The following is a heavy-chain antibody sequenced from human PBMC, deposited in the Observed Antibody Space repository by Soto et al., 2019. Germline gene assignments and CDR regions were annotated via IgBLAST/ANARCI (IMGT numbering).Heavy chain of an antibody. CDR2: ISGSGGST. CDR1: GFTFSSYA. J-gene: IGHJ3*02. D-gene: IGHD2-2*01. CDR3: AKDKMVVVPAAADAFDI. Sequence: GGSLRLSCAASGFTFSSYAMSWVRQAPGKGLEWVSAISGSGGSTYYADSVKGRFTISRDNSKNTLYLQMNSLRAEDTAVYYCAKDKMVVVPAAADAFDIWGQGTMITVSS. V-gene: IGHV3-23*01.